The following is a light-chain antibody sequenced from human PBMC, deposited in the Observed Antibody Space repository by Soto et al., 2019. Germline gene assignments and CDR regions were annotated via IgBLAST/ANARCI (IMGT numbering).Light chain of an antibody. CDR1: SSDVGAYNY. J-gene: IGLJ1*01. V-gene: IGLV2-11*01. CDR3: CSYAADGV. Sequence: QSALTQPHSVSGSPGQSVTISCTGSSSDVGAYNYVSWYQHHPGKAPKFIIYDVSKRPSGVPDRFSGSKSGNTASLTISGLQADDEADYYCCSYAADGVFGTGTKLTVL. CDR2: DVS.